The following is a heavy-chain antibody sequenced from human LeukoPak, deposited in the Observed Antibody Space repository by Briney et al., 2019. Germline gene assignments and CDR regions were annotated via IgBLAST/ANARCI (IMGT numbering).Heavy chain of an antibody. CDR3: ARELRGYCSTTSCPLVH. CDR1: GFTVSNNY. J-gene: IGHJ4*02. CDR2: IYNDGST. Sequence: GGSLRLSCPASGFTVSNNYMIWVRQAPGKGLEWVSVIYNDGSTFYADSVKGRFTISRDNSKNTLYLQMNSLRAEDSSVYYCARELRGYCSTTSCPLVHWGQGTLVTVSS. V-gene: IGHV3-66*02. D-gene: IGHD2-2*01.